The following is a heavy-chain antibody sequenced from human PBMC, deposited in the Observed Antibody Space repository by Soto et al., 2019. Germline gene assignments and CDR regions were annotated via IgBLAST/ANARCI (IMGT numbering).Heavy chain of an antibody. D-gene: IGHD3-3*01. CDR2: MNPNSGNT. J-gene: IGHJ6*02. Sequence: ASVKVSFKASGYTFTRYDINWLRQATGQGLEWMGWMNPNSGNTGYAQKFQGRVTMTRNTSMSTAYMELSSLRSEDTAVYYCASWNDFWSGSVYGMDVWGQGTTVTVSS. CDR1: GYTFTRYD. CDR3: ASWNDFWSGSVYGMDV. V-gene: IGHV1-8*01.